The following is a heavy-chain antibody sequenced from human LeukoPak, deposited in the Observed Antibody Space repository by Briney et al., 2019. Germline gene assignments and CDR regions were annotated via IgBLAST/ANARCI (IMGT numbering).Heavy chain of an antibody. V-gene: IGHV1-2*02. Sequence: ASVKVSCKASGYTFTGYYMHWVRQAPGQGLEWMGWINPNSGGTNYAQKFQGRVTMTRDMSISTAYMELSRLRSDDTAVYYCARDTDSSGWYGREGAFDYWGQGTLVTVSS. CDR1: GYTFTGYY. CDR2: INPNSGGT. J-gene: IGHJ4*02. CDR3: ARDTDSSGWYGREGAFDY. D-gene: IGHD6-19*01.